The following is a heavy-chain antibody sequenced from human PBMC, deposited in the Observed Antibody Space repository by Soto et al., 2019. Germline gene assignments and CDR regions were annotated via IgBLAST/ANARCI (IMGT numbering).Heavy chain of an antibody. V-gene: IGHV4-61*08. CDR2: MYYGGST. CDR1: GAYVSSSDYY. Sequence: SETLSLTCTVSGAYVSSSDYYWSWIRQPPGKGLEWIGYMYYGGSTNYNPSLKSRVAVSVDTSKNQFSLTLNSVTAADTAVYYCARARSSGRLGYFDYWGQGTLVTVSS. CDR3: ARARSSGRLGYFDY. J-gene: IGHJ4*02. D-gene: IGHD3-10*01.